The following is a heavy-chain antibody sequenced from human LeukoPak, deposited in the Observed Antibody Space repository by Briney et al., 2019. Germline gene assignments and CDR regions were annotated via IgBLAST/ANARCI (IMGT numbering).Heavy chain of an antibody. J-gene: IGHJ3*02. D-gene: IGHD4/OR15-4a*01. CDR3: TTFDYAAFLI. CDR2: IKGKNLGETT. V-gene: IGHV3-15*01. CDR1: GFSFSTAW. Sequence: GGSLRLSCGASGFSFSTAWMSWVRQAPGKGLEWVARIKGKNLGETTDYAAPVKGRFSISRDESENTLYLQMNSLKTEDTAVYYCTTFDYAAFLIWGQGTMVTVSS.